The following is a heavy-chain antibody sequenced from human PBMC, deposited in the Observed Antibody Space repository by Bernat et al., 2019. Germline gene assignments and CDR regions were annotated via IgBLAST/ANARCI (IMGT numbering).Heavy chain of an antibody. J-gene: IGHJ1*01. Sequence: EVKLVESGGGLIAPGGSHRLSCVASGFTFGNAWMNWIRQAPGKGLEWVGRIKSKTDGETTDLAASVKGRFSISRDDSKDTLDLEMNSLQTQDTAVYYCTPDTYYDFWTTSAMRGQGALVTVSS. CDR2: IKSKTDGETT. CDR1: GFTFGNAW. V-gene: IGHV3-15*01. D-gene: IGHD3-3*01. CDR3: TPDTYYDFWTTSAM.